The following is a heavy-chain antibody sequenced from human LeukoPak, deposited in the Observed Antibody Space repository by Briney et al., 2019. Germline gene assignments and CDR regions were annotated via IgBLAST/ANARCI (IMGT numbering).Heavy chain of an antibody. CDR3: AKDKRSSGWYYFDY. V-gene: IGHV3-9*01. D-gene: IGHD6-19*01. CDR2: ISWNSGSI. Sequence: GGSLRLSCAASGLTFDDYAMHWVRQAPGKGLEWVSGISWNSGSIGYADSVKGRFTISRDNAKNSLYLQMNSLRAEDTALYYCAKDKRSSGWYYFDYWGQGTLVTVSS. J-gene: IGHJ4*02. CDR1: GLTFDDYA.